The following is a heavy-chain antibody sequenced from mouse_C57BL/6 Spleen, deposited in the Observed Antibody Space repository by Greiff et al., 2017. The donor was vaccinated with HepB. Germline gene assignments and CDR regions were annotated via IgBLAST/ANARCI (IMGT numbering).Heavy chain of an antibody. J-gene: IGHJ2*01. CDR3: ARLEDI. CDR1: GFSLTSYG. CDR2: IWAGGST. Sequence: VQVVESGPGLVAPSQSLSITCTVSGFSLTSYGVHWVRQPPGKGLEWPGVIWAGGSTNFNSALLSRLIISKDNSKSQVFLKMNSLQTDDTAMYYCARLEDIWGQVTTLTVSS. D-gene: IGHD1-3*01. V-gene: IGHV2-9*02.